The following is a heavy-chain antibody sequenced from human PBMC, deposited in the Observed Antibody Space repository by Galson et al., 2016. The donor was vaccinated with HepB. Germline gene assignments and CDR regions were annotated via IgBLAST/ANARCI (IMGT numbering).Heavy chain of an antibody. J-gene: IGHJ4*02. CDR2: ISAYNGNT. V-gene: IGHV1-18*01. CDR1: GYTFTSYG. D-gene: IGHD3-10*01. CDR3: ARDLIFAGTFDC. Sequence: SVKVSCKASGYTFTSYGISWVRQAPGQGLEWMGWISAYNGNTNYAQKLQGRVTMTTDTSTSTAYMELRSLRSDGTAVYYCARDLIFAGTFDCWGQGTLVTVSS.